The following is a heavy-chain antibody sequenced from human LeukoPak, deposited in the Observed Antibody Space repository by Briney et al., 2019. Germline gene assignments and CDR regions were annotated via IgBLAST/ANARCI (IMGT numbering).Heavy chain of an antibody. CDR3: ATYYYDSSGYYSGGI. V-gene: IGHV4-4*07. CDR1: GGSISSYY. Sequence: SETLSLTCTVSGGSISSYYWSWIRQPAGKGLEWIGRIYTSGSTNYNPSLKSRVTMSVDTSKNQFSLKLSSVTTADTAVYYCATYYYDSSGYYSGGIWGQGTMVTVSS. CDR2: IYTSGST. D-gene: IGHD3-22*01. J-gene: IGHJ3*02.